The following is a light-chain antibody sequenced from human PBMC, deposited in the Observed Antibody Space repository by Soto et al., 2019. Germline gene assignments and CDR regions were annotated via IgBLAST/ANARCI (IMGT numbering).Light chain of an antibody. V-gene: IGLV2-11*01. CDR3: CSYAGSYTFVV. Sequence: QSVLTQPRSVSGSPGQSVTISCTGTNSDVGGYNYVSWYQQHPGKAPKLMIYDVSKRPSGVPDRFSGSKSGNTASLTISGLQAEDVADYYCCSYAGSYTFVVFGGGTKLTVL. J-gene: IGLJ2*01. CDR2: DVS. CDR1: NSDVGGYNY.